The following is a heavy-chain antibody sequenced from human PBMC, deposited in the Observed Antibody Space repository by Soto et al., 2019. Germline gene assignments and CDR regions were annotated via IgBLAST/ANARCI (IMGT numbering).Heavy chain of an antibody. D-gene: IGHD2-21*02. CDR2: IYYSGST. V-gene: IGHV4-31*03. CDR3: ARATDRGAKTADCGGDCYWFDP. Sequence: QVQLQESGPGLVKPSQTLSLTCTVSGGSISSGGYYWSWIRQHPGKGLEWIGYIYYSGSTYYNPSLKSRVTISVDTSKNQFSLKLSSVTAADTAVYYCARATDRGAKTADCGGDCYWFDPWGQGTLVTVSS. J-gene: IGHJ5*02. CDR1: GGSISSGGYY.